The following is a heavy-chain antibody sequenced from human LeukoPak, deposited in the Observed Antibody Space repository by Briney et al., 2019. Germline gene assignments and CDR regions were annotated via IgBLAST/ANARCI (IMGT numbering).Heavy chain of an antibody. V-gene: IGHV5-51*01. J-gene: IGHJ5*02. D-gene: IGHD3-22*01. CDR1: GYTFTDYW. CDR3: ARQYDGSSSYYHNWFDP. Sequence: GESLKISCQASGYTFTDYWIGWVRQAPGKGLEWMGIIYPDDSDTRYSPSFQGQVTISVDKSISTAYLQWSSLQASDTAIYYCARQYDGSSSYYHNWFDPWGQGTLVTVSS. CDR2: IYPDDSDT.